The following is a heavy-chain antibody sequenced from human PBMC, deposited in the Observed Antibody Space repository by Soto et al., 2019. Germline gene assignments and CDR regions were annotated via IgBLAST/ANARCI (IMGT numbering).Heavy chain of an antibody. CDR2: VFYTGFT. CDR1: GASISGSYYY. J-gene: IGHJ4*02. V-gene: IGHV4-39*01. D-gene: IGHD1-20*01. CDR3: ATSQKGYNWNYFDH. Sequence: SETLSLTCAVSGASISGSYYYWAWLRQSPGKGPEWIGSVFYTGFTSYNPSLESRVSVSVDTSKSQLSLKLGAVTAADTAVYYCATSQKGYNWNYFDHWGQGALVTVSS.